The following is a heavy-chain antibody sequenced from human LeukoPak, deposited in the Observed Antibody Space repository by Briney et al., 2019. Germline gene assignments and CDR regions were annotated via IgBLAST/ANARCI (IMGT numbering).Heavy chain of an antibody. Sequence: SETLSLTCTVSGGSISSYYWGWIRQPPGKGLEWIGSIYHSGSTYYNPSLKSRVTISEDTSKNQFSLMLSSVTAADTAVYYCARYSAVVTIDYWGQGTLVTVSS. V-gene: IGHV4-38-2*02. CDR3: ARYSAVVTIDY. J-gene: IGHJ4*02. CDR2: IYHSGST. D-gene: IGHD5-18*01. CDR1: GGSISSYY.